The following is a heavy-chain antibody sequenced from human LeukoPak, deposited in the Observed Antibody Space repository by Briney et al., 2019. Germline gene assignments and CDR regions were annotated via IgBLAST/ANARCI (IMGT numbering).Heavy chain of an antibody. D-gene: IGHD3-3*01. CDR3: AKDGIYDFWSGAEYFQH. Sequence: GGSLRLSCAASGFTFSTYAMGWVRQAPGKGLQWVSAISGSGGSTYYADSVKGRFTISRDNSKNTLYLQMNSLRAEDTAVYYCAKDGIYDFWSGAEYFQHWGQGTLVTVSS. CDR2: ISGSGGST. V-gene: IGHV3-23*01. J-gene: IGHJ1*01. CDR1: GFTFSTYA.